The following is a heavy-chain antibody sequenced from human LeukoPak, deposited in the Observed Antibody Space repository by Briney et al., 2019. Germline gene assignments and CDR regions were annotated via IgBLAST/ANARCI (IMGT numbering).Heavy chain of an antibody. J-gene: IGHJ4*02. Sequence: GESLKISCKGSGYSFSSYWIGWVRQMPGKGLEWMAIIYPDDSDTRYSPSFQGQVTISADKSISTAYLQCSSLKASDTAMYYCARHRKDIGFDSWGQGTLVTVSS. CDR3: ARHRKDIGFDS. V-gene: IGHV5-51*01. D-gene: IGHD2-15*01. CDR1: GYSFSSYW. CDR2: IYPDDSDT.